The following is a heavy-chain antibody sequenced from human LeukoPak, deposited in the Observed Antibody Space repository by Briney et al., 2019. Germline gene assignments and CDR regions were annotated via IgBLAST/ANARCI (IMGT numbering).Heavy chain of an antibody. CDR1: GFTFSSYA. D-gene: IGHD4-17*01. J-gene: IGHJ3*02. CDR2: ISYDGSNK. V-gene: IGHV3-30-3*01. CDR3: ARDRSGDYPHDAFDI. Sequence: GGSLRLSCAASGFTFSSYAMHWVRQAPGKGLEWVAVISYDGSNKYYADSVKGRFTISRDNSKNTLYLQMNSLRAEDTAVYYCARDRSGDYPHDAFDIWGQGTMVTVSS.